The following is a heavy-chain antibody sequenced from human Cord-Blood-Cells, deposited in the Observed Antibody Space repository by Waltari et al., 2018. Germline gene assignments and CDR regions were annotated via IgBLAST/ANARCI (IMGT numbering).Heavy chain of an antibody. J-gene: IGHJ5*02. D-gene: IGHD4-17*01. Sequence: QVQLQESGPGLVKPSETLSLTCTVSGGSISSYYWRWIRQPPGKGLEWIGYIYYSGSTNYNPSLKSRVTISVDTSKNQFSLKLSSVTAADTAVYYCARGGDYWFDPWGQGTLVTVSS. CDR2: IYYSGST. V-gene: IGHV4-59*08. CDR1: GGSISSYY. CDR3: ARGGDYWFDP.